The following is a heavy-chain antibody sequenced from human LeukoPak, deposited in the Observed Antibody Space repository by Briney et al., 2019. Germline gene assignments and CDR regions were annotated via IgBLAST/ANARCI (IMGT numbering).Heavy chain of an antibody. Sequence: GGSLRLSCAASGFTFSDYYMSWIRQAPGKGLEWVSYISSSSTYTNYADSVKGRFTISRVNAKNSLYLQMNSLRAEDTAVYYCARGGYSGYDYGARVDYWGQGTLVTVSS. D-gene: IGHD5-12*01. V-gene: IGHV3-11*06. CDR1: GFTFSDYY. J-gene: IGHJ4*02. CDR3: ARGGYSGYDYGARVDY. CDR2: ISSSSTYT.